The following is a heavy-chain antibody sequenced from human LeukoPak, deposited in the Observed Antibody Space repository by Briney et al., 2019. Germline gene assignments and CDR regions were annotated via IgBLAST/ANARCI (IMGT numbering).Heavy chain of an antibody. CDR1: GSIFSNYA. J-gene: IGHJ6*02. Sequence: VASVKVSCTASGSIFSNYAITWVRQAPGQGLEWMGRIIPMLGVANNAENFQDRVTINADKSTNTMYMELSSLRSEDTAVYYCARERSDCSGSACYSRNRNHSGLDVWGQGTTVTVSS. CDR3: ARERSDCSGSACYSRNRNHSGLDV. V-gene: IGHV1-69*04. CDR2: IIPMLGVA. D-gene: IGHD2-15*01.